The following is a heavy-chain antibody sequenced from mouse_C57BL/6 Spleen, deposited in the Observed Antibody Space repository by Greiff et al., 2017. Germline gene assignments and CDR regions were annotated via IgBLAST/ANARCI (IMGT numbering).Heavy chain of an antibody. Sequence: VHLVESGPGLVAPSQSLSITCTVSGFSLTSYAISWVRQPPGKGLEWLGVIWTGGGTNYNSALKSRLSISKDNSKSQVFLKMNSLQTDDTARYYCARNLGYDGYYDAMDYWGQGTSVTVSS. CDR2: IWTGGGT. CDR1: GFSLTSYA. CDR3: ARNLGYDGYYDAMDY. J-gene: IGHJ4*01. D-gene: IGHD2-3*01. V-gene: IGHV2-9-1*01.